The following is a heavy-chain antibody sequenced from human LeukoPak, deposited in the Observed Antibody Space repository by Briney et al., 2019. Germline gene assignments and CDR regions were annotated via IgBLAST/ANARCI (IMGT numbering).Heavy chain of an antibody. D-gene: IGHD3-3*01. V-gene: IGHV3-23*01. CDR1: GFTSSSYA. CDR2: ISGSGGST. CDR3: AKEIFGVVITYFDY. Sequence: GGSLRLSCAASGFTSSSYAMSWVRQAPGKGLEWVSAISGSGGSTYYADSVKGRFTISRDNSKNTLYLQMNSLRAEDTAVYYRAKEIFGVVITYFDYWGQGTLVTVSS. J-gene: IGHJ4*02.